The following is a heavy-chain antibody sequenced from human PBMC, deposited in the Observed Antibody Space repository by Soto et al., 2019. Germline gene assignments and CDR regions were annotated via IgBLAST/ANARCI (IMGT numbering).Heavy chain of an antibody. CDR2: ISDDGRSP. CDR3: VPRPHSAVGQ. J-gene: IGHJ4*02. V-gene: IGHV3-23*01. Sequence: EVQLLESGGGLVQPGGSLTLSCAASGFTFSSFGMNWVRQAPGKGLEWVSGISDDGRSPFHVDSVMGRFTISRDNSNSMLYLQMNSLRDDDTAVYDCVPRPHSAVGQWGQGTLVTVSS. CDR1: GFTFSSFG. D-gene: IGHD2-21*01.